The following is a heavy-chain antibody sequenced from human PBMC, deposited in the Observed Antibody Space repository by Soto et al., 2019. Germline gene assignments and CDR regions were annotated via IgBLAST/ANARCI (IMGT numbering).Heavy chain of an antibody. D-gene: IGHD6-19*01. CDR2: ISYDGSNK. Sequence: QVQLVESGGGVVQPGRSLRLSCAASGFTFSSYAMHWVRQAPGKGLEWVAVISYDGSNKYYADSVKGRFTISRDNSKNTLYLQMNSLRAEATAVYYCAREIAGDSSGSFDYWGQGTLVTVSS. V-gene: IGHV3-30-3*01. J-gene: IGHJ4*02. CDR1: GFTFSSYA. CDR3: AREIAGDSSGSFDY.